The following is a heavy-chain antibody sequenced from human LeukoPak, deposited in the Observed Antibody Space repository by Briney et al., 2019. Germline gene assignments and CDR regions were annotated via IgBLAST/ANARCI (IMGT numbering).Heavy chain of an antibody. V-gene: IGHV4-4*09. CDR2: IYTSGST. Sequence: PSETLSLTCTVSGGSISSYYWSWIRQPPGKGLEWIGYIYTSGSTNYNPSLKSRVTISVDTSKNQFSLKLSSVTAADTAVYYCARRGGSYYYYFDYWGQGTLVTVFS. J-gene: IGHJ4*02. CDR3: ARRGGSYYYYFDY. CDR1: GGSISSYY. D-gene: IGHD1-26*01.